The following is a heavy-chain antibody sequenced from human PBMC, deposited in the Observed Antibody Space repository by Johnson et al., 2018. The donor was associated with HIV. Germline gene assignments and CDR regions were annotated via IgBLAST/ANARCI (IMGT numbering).Heavy chain of an antibody. CDR2: IYSGGST. D-gene: IGHD6-19*01. CDR1: GFTVSSNY. Sequence: VQLVESGGGLVQPGGSLRLSCAASGFTVSSNYMSWVRQAPGKGLEWVSVIYSGGSTYYADSVKGRFTISRDNSKNTLYLQMNSLRAADTAVYYCARDLAVAGTTERGGAFDIWGQGTMVTVSS. J-gene: IGHJ3*02. V-gene: IGHV3-66*01. CDR3: ARDLAVAGTTERGGAFDI.